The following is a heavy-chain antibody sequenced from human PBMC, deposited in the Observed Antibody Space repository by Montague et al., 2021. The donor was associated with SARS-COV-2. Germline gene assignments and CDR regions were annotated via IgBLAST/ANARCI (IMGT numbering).Heavy chain of an antibody. V-gene: IGHV6-1*01. D-gene: IGHD2-2*01. CDR1: GDSVAGIKAT. J-gene: IGHJ4*02. Sequence: CAISGDSVAGIKATCRSEEQTSALQLHQHLGSYYRPKWNNDYAESVKSRITIDPDTSKHQFSLHLNSVTPEDTAVYYCARIPVGSKYYFDFWGQGTMVTVSS. CDR2: SYYRPKWNN. CDR3: ARIPVGSKYYFDF.